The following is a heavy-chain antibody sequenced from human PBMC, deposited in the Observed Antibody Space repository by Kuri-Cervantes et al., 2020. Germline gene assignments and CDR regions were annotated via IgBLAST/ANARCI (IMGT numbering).Heavy chain of an antibody. CDR1: GFTFSSYW. J-gene: IGHJ6*02. CDR3: ARDLGWQWLATGGGYYYYGMDV. Sequence: GGSLRLSCAASGFTFSSYWMSWVRQAPGKGLEWVANIKQDGSEKYYVDSVKGRFTISRDNAKNSLYLQMNSLRAEDTAVYYCARDLGWQWLATGGGYYYYGMDVWGQGTTVTVSS. CDR2: IKQDGSEK. D-gene: IGHD6-19*01. V-gene: IGHV3-7*03.